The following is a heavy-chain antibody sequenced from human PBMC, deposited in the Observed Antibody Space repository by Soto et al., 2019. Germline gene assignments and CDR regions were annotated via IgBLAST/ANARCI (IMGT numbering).Heavy chain of an antibody. D-gene: IGHD2-2*02. CDR1: GFAFSRFG. J-gene: IGHJ4*02. Sequence: QVQLVESGGGVVQPGRSLRLSCAASGFAFSRFGMHWVRQAPGKGLEWVAVVSHTGTNTYYAESVKGRFTISRDNSKNPFFQKRSSRRPGDTVVYYCPPGIPPGIEVTGNFDYGGRGTLATAPS. CDR3: PPGIPPGIEVTGNFDY. CDR2: VSHTGTNT. V-gene: IGHV3-30*03.